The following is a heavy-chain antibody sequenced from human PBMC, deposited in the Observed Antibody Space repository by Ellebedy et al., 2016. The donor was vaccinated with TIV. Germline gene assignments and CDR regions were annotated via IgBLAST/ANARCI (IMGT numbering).Heavy chain of an antibody. Sequence: ASVKVSCXASEYTFTSYDINWVRQAPGQGLEWMGWMNPDSGDTVYSQRFQGRVTMTRNTSINTAYMELSSLRSEDTAVYYCARLNHYYHSSGYYRLYYFDYWGQGILVTVSS. CDR2: MNPDSGDT. D-gene: IGHD3-22*01. V-gene: IGHV1-8*01. J-gene: IGHJ4*02. CDR1: EYTFTSYD. CDR3: ARLNHYYHSSGYYRLYYFDY.